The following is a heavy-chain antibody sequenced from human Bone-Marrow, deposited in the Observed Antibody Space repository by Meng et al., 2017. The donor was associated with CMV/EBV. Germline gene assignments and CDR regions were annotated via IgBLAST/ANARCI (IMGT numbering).Heavy chain of an antibody. Sequence: SVKVSCKASGGTFSSYTISWVRQAPGQGLEWMGRIIPILGIANYAQKFQGRVTINADKSTSTAYMEVSSLRSEDTAVYYWARDLGVGQLVQGDYWGQGTLVTVSS. D-gene: IGHD6-6*01. CDR2: IIPILGIA. CDR3: ARDLGVGQLVQGDY. CDR1: GGTFSSYT. J-gene: IGHJ4*02. V-gene: IGHV1-69*04.